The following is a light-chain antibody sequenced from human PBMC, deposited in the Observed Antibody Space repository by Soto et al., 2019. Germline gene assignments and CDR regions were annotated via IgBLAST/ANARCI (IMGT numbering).Light chain of an antibody. CDR2: AAS. J-gene: IGKJ3*01. Sequence: DIRMTQSPSSLSASVGDRVTITCRAGQSISKYLNWYQQKPGKAPKALIYAASSLQGGVPSRFSGSGSGTDFTLSINSLQPEDSATYYCQQSYSTPYTFGPGTKVDIK. CDR3: QQSYSTPYT. V-gene: IGKV1-39*01. CDR1: QSISKY.